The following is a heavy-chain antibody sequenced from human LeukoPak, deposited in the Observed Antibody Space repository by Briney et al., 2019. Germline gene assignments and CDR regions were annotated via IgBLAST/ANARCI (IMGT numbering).Heavy chain of an antibody. CDR1: GFTFSSYD. D-gene: IGHD6-25*01. V-gene: IGHV3-13*01. CDR2: IGTAGDT. J-gene: IGHJ4*02. Sequence: GGSLILSCASSGFTFSSYDMHWVRQATGKGLEWVSAIGTAGDTYYPGSVKGRFTISRENAKNSLYLQMNSLRAGDTAVYYCARLQRGYFDYWGQGTLVTVSS. CDR3: ARLQRGYFDY.